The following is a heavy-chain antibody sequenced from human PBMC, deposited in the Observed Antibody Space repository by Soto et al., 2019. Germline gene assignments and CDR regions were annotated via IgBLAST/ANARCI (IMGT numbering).Heavy chain of an antibody. V-gene: IGHV1-69*06. CDR1: GGTFSSYA. CDR3: ATLGGTAMVKIDY. CDR2: IIPIFGTA. J-gene: IGHJ4*02. Sequence: QVQLVXXGXXXKKPGSSVKVSCKASGGTFSSYAISWVRXAPGQGLEWRGGIIPIFGTANYAQKFQGRVTITADKSTSTSYMELSSLRSEDTAVYYCATLGGTAMVKIDYWGQGTLVTVSS. D-gene: IGHD5-18*01.